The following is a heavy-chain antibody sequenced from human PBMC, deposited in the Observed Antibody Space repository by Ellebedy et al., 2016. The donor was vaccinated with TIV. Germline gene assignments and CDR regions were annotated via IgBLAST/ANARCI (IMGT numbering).Heavy chain of an antibody. J-gene: IGHJ4*02. V-gene: IGHV4-59*01. CDR2: IYYSGST. Sequence: MPSETLSLTCTVSGDSINTYYWSWIRQPPGKGLEWIGYIYYSGSTNFNPSLRSRVTMSVDTSKNQFSLKLSSVTAADTAVYYCATYTYVYDTSGSFDYWGQGTLVTVSS. CDR1: GDSINTYY. CDR3: ATYTYVYDTSGSFDY. D-gene: IGHD3-22*01.